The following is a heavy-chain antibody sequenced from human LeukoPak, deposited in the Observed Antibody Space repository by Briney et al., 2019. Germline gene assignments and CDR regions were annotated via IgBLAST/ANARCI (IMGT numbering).Heavy chain of an antibody. CDR1: GYTFTGYY. CDR3: ARVAGLRFLEWLLPPHYFDY. Sequence: ASVKVSCKASGYTFTGYYMHWVRQAPGQGLEWMGWINPNSGGTNYAQKFQGRVTMTRDTSISTAYMELSRLRSDDTAVYYCARVAGLRFLEWLLPPHYFDYWGQGTLVTVSS. J-gene: IGHJ4*02. D-gene: IGHD3-3*01. CDR2: INPNSGGT. V-gene: IGHV1-2*02.